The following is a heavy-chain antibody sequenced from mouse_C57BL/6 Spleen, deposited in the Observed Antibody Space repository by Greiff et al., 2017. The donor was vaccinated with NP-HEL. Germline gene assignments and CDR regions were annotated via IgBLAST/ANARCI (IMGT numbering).Heavy chain of an antibody. CDR2: IYPGDGGT. J-gene: IGHJ1*03. CDR3: ASDLLRGYFDV. CDR1: GYAFSSSW. Sequence: QVQLQQSGPELVKPGASVKISCKASGYAFSSSWMNWVKQRPGKGLEWIGRIYPGDGGTNYNGKFKGKATLTADKSSSTAYKQLSSLTSEDSAVYFCASDLLRGYFDVWGTGTTVTVSS. V-gene: IGHV1-82*01. D-gene: IGHD2-1*01.